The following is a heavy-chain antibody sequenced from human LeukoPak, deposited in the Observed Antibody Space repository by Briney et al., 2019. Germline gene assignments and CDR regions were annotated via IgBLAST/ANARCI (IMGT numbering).Heavy chain of an antibody. CDR2: IDPRDSDT. D-gene: IGHD2/OR15-2a*01. J-gene: IGHJ6*03. Sequence: GESLKISCKGSGYIFSSHWIAWVRQMPGKGLEWMGMIDPRDSDTRYNPAFQGQVTMSVDKSLNTAYLQWSSLKASDTAMYYCARLQSNFNYHMDVWGKGTTVTVS. CDR3: ARLQSNFNYHMDV. V-gene: IGHV5-51*01. CDR1: GYIFSSHW.